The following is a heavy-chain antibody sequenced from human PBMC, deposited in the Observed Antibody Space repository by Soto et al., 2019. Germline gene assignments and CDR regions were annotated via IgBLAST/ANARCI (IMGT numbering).Heavy chain of an antibody. CDR3: VRGYSSSWYYFDS. CDR1: EFSFSSYA. V-gene: IGHV3-30-3*01. Sequence: QVQLVESGGGVVQPGRSLRLSCVASEFSFSSYAMSWVRQAPGKGLERVAVISYDGSNKYYADSVKGRFTISRDNSKNTLFLQMNSLRAEDTAVYYCVRGYSSSWYYFDSWGQGTLVTVSS. J-gene: IGHJ4*02. CDR2: ISYDGSNK. D-gene: IGHD6-13*01.